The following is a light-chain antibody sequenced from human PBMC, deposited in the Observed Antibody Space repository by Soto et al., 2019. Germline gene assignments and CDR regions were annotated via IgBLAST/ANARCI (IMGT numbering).Light chain of an antibody. J-gene: IGLJ2*01. CDR1: SSNIGAGYE. V-gene: IGLV1-40*01. CDR2: GNN. Sequence: QLVLTQPPSVSGAPGQRVTISCTGSSSNIGAGYEVHWYQQLPGTAPRLLIHGNNNRPSGVPDRFSGSKSGTSASLAITGLQAEDEADYYCQSYDSSLSGVVFGGGTQLTVL. CDR3: QSYDSSLSGVV.